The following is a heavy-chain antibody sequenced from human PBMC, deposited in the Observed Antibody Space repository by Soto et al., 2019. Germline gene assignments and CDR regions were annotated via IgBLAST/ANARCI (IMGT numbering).Heavy chain of an antibody. D-gene: IGHD2-2*03. V-gene: IGHV1-18*01. Sequence: ASVKVSCKASGYTFTSYGISWVRQAPGQGLEWMGWISAYNGNTNYAQKLQGRVTMTTDTSTSTAYMELRSLRSDDTAVYYCARDGYCSSTSCYAPYYCYYMDVWGKGTTVTVSS. J-gene: IGHJ6*03. CDR2: ISAYNGNT. CDR1: GYTFTSYG. CDR3: ARDGYCSSTSCYAPYYCYYMDV.